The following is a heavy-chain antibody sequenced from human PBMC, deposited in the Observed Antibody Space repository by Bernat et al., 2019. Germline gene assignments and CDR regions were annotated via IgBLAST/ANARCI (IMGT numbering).Heavy chain of an antibody. CDR3: ARDKGFGEVSRGATFDY. V-gene: IGHV1-2*04. Sequence: QVQLVQSGAEVKKPGASVKVSCKASGYTFTGYYMHWVRQAPGQGLEWMGWINPNSGGTNYAQKCQGWVTMTREPSISTAYMELGRLRSDDTAVYYCARDKGFGEVSRGATFDYWGQGTLVTVSS. CDR1: GYTFTGYY. CDR2: INPNSGGT. J-gene: IGHJ4*02. D-gene: IGHD3-10*01.